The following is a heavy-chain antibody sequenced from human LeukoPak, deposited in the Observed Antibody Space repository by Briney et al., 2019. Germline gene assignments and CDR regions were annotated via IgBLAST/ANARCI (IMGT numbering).Heavy chain of an antibody. Sequence: ASVKVSCKASGGTFSSYAISWVRQAPGQGLEWMGGIIPIFGTANYAQKFQGRVTITADESTSTAYMELSSLRSEDTAVYYCARGGLRFLEWLLYWGQGTLVTVSS. V-gene: IGHV1-69*13. D-gene: IGHD3-3*01. CDR1: GGTFSSYA. CDR2: IIPIFGTA. CDR3: ARGGLRFLEWLLY. J-gene: IGHJ4*02.